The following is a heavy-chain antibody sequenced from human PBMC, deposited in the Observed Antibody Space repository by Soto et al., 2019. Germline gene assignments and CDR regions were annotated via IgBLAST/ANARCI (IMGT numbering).Heavy chain of an antibody. J-gene: IGHJ4*02. CDR3: ARRGSGSYYDY. V-gene: IGHV3-30*03. D-gene: IGHD1-26*01. CDR2: ISYDGSNK. CDR1: GFTFSNAW. Sequence: GGSLRLSCAASGFTFSNAWMNWVRQAPGKGLEWVAVISYDGSNKYYADSVKGRFTISRDNSKNTLYLQMNSLRAEDTAVYYCARRGSGSYYDYWGQGPLVTVST.